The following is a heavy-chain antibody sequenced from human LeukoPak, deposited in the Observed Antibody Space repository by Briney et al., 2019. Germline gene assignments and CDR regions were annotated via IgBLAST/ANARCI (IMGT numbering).Heavy chain of an antibody. CDR2: IYYSGST. D-gene: IGHD2-2*01. V-gene: IGHV4-31*03. CDR3: ARVVVPAATAEYFQH. J-gene: IGHJ1*01. Sequence: PSQTLSLTCTVSGGSISSGGYYWSWIRQHPGKGLEWIGYIYYSGSTYYNPSLKSRVTISVDTSKNQFSLKLSSVTAAGTAVYYCARVVVPAATAEYFQHWGQGTLVTVSS. CDR1: GGSISSGGYY.